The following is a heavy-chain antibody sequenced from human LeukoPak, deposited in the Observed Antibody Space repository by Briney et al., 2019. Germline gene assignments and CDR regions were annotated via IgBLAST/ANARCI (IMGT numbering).Heavy chain of an antibody. J-gene: IGHJ3*02. CDR2: INHSGST. CDR1: GGSFSGYY. CDR3: ARLKVYDTSGPDAFDI. D-gene: IGHD3-22*01. Sequence: KPSETLSLTCAVYGGSFSGYYWSWIRQPPGKGLEWIGEINHSGSTNYNPSLKSRVTISVDTSKNQFSLKLSSVTAADTAVYHCARLKVYDTSGPDAFDIWDQGTMVTVSS. V-gene: IGHV4-34*01.